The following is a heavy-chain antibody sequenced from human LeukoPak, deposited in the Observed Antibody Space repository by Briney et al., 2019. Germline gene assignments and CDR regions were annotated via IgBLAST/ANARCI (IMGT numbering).Heavy chain of an antibody. CDR2: INPKNGGT. Sequence: ASVKVSCKASGYNFAHNIHWVRQAPGQGHEFMGWINPKNGGTKYAQNFQGRVTMTRDTSISTVYMELSSLGSDDTAVYYCASGRDIEVAGPGGYFDHWGQGTLVTVSS. J-gene: IGHJ4*02. D-gene: IGHD6-19*01. CDR3: ASGRDIEVAGPGGYFDH. CDR1: GYNFAHN. V-gene: IGHV1-2*02.